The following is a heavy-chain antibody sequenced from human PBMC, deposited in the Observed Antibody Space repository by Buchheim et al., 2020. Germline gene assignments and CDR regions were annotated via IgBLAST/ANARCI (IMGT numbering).Heavy chain of an antibody. V-gene: IGHV3-48*02. CDR3: ARAAYYYDSSGCFDY. CDR1: GFTFSSYS. CDR2: ISSSSSTI. D-gene: IGHD3-22*01. Sequence: EVQLVESGGGLVQPGGSLRLSCAASGFTFSSYSMNWVRQAPGKGLEWVSYISSSSSTIYYADSVKGRFTISRDNAKTSLYLQMNSLRDEDTAVYYCARAAYYYDSSGCFDYWGQGTL. J-gene: IGHJ4*02.